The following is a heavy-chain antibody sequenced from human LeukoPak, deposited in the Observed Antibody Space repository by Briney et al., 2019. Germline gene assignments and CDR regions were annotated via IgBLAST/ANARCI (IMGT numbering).Heavy chain of an antibody. J-gene: IGHJ4*02. D-gene: IGHD5-18*01. CDR2: ISSNGGST. CDR3: VRRRGYSYDY. Sequence: GGSLRLSCAASGXTFISYAMDWVRQAPGKGLEYVSGISSNGGSTYYASSVKGRFTISRDNSKTTLDLQMGSLRAEDMAVYYCVRRRGYSYDYWGQGTLVSVSS. V-gene: IGHV3-64*01. CDR1: GXTFISYA.